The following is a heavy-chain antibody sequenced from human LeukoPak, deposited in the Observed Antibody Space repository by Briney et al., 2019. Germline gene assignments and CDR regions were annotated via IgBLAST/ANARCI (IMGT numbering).Heavy chain of an antibody. V-gene: IGHV3-48*03. D-gene: IGHD6-19*01. Sequence: PGGPLRLPCAASGFTFSSYEMNWVRQAPGKGLEWVSYISSSGSTIYYADSVKGRFTISRDNAKNSLYLQMNSLRAEDTAVYYCARDFSGWYRGVDYWGQGTLVTVSS. CDR1: GFTFSSYE. CDR3: ARDFSGWYRGVDY. J-gene: IGHJ4*02. CDR2: ISSSGSTI.